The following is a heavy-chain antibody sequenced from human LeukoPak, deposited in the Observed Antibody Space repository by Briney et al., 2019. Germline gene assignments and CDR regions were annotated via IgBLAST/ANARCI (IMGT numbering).Heavy chain of an antibody. CDR2: IGSKAFNYAT. CDR1: GFTFSGCA. D-gene: IGHD6-13*01. Sequence: GGSLRLSCAASGFTFSGCAVHWVRQAPGKGLEWVGRIGSKAFNYATVYAASVEGRFTISRDDSKHAAFLQMNSLKTEDTAVYYCTRHLDGIAAYDYWGQGSLVTVSS. V-gene: IGHV3-73*01. J-gene: IGHJ4*02. CDR3: TRHLDGIAAYDY.